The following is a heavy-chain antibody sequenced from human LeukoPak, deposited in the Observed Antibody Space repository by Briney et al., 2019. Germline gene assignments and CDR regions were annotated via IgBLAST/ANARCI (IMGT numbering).Heavy chain of an antibody. D-gene: IGHD3-22*01. CDR1: GFSFSSYG. Sequence: PGGSLRLSCAASGFSFSSYGMHWVRQAPGKGLEWVAVIWYDGSNKYYADSVKGRFTISRDNSKNTLYLQMSSLRAEDTAVYYCARGDYDSSGYYFYYFGYWGQGTLVTVSS. V-gene: IGHV3-33*01. CDR3: ARGDYDSSGYYFYYFGY. J-gene: IGHJ4*02. CDR2: IWYDGSNK.